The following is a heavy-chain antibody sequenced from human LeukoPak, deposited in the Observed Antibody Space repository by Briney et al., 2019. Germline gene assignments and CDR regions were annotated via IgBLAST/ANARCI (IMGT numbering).Heavy chain of an antibody. J-gene: IGHJ5*02. Sequence: SETLSLTCTVSGGSISSSSYYWGWIRQPPGKGLEWIGSIYYSGSTYYNPSLKSRVTISVDTSKNQFSLKLSSVTAADTAVYYCARPIVGATNWFVPWGQGTLVTVSS. V-gene: IGHV4-39*01. CDR3: ARPIVGATNWFVP. CDR1: GGSISSSSYY. CDR2: IYYSGST. D-gene: IGHD1-26*01.